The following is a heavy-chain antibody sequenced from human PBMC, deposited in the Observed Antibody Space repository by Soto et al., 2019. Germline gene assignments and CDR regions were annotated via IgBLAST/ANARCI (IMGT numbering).Heavy chain of an antibody. CDR1: GYTFTNYA. CDR3: ARGDYYDIHDY. V-gene: IGHV1-3*01. CDR2: INAGTGNT. D-gene: IGHD3-22*01. Sequence: QVQLVQSGAEVKKPGASVKASCKASGYTFTNYAMHWVRQAPGQRLEWMGRINAGTGNTKYSQKFQGRVTITRDTSASTAYMELSSLRSEDTAVYCCARGDYYDIHDYWGQGTLVTVSS. J-gene: IGHJ4*02.